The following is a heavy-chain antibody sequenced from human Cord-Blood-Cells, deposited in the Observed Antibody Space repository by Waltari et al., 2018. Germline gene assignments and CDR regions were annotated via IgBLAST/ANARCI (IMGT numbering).Heavy chain of an antibody. CDR2: MNPNSGNT. D-gene: IGHD3-3*01. CDR3: ARSLRLRFLEWLDYYYGMDV. V-gene: IGHV1-8*03. J-gene: IGHJ6*02. CDR1: GYTFTSYD. Sequence: QVQLVQSGAEVKKPGASVKVSCKASGYTFTSYDINWVRQATGQGLEWMEWMNPNSGNTGYEQKFQGRVTITRNTSISTAYMELSSLRSEDTAVYYCARSLRLRFLEWLDYYYGMDVWGQGTTVTVSS.